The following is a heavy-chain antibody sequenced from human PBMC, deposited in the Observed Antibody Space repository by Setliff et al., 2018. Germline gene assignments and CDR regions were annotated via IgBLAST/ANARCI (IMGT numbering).Heavy chain of an antibody. Sequence: TSETLSLTCAVSGDSISSGNWWSWVRQPPEKGLEWIGEINHSGNTNYNPSLKSRVTISVAKSTNQFSLKSNSGTAADTAVYYCVRTDYSDGRYSMDVWGKGTTVTVSS. J-gene: IGHJ6*03. V-gene: IGHV4-4*02. CDR3: VRTDYSDGRYSMDV. CDR1: GDSISSGNW. CDR2: INHSGNT. D-gene: IGHD6-19*01.